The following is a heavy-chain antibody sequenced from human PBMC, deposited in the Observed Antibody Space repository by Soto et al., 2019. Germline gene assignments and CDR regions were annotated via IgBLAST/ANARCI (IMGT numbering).Heavy chain of an antibody. V-gene: IGHV3-23*01. J-gene: IGHJ1*01. CDR1: GFDFKTYA. CDR2: ISQTGGTS. Sequence: GSLRLSCVTSGFDFKTYAMTWIRHIPGKGLQWVSTISQTGGTSYYVDSVRGRFTISRDNSDNVLFLQMDALRIEDTAMYYCARSLEDYSTNNFYDPWGQGTLVTVSS. D-gene: IGHD3-3*01. CDR3: ARSLEDYSTNNFYDP.